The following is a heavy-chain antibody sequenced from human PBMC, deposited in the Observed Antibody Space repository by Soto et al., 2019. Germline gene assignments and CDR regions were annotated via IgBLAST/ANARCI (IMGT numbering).Heavy chain of an antibody. D-gene: IGHD3-3*01. J-gene: IGHJ4*02. CDR3: AVWNYDFWSGYYGFDY. CDR2: MNPSSGNT. CDR1: GYTFTSYD. Sequence: ASVKVSCKASGYTFTSYDINWVRQATGQGLEWMGWMNPSSGNTGYAQKFQGRVTMTRNTSISTAYMELSSLRSEDTAVYYCAVWNYDFWSGYYGFDYWGQGTLVTVSS. V-gene: IGHV1-8*01.